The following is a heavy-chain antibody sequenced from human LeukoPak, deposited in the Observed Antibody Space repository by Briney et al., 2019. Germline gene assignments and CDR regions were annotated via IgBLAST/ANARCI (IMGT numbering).Heavy chain of an antibody. Sequence: ASVKVSCKASGYTFNSYDINWVRQAPGQGLEWMGWMHPNSGNTNYAQKLQGRVTMTTDTSTSTAYMELRSLRSDDTAVYYCARVSGYYDSSGYYFDYWGQGTLVTVSS. CDR1: GYTFNSYD. CDR2: MHPNSGNT. V-gene: IGHV1-18*01. J-gene: IGHJ4*02. D-gene: IGHD3-22*01. CDR3: ARVSGYYDSSGYYFDY.